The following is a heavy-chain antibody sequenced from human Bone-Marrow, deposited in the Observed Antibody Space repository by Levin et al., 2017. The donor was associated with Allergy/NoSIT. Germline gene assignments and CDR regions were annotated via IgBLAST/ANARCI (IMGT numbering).Heavy chain of an antibody. V-gene: IGHV4-39*01. CDR3: ARHRDLVGANWFDP. CDR2: IYYSGST. D-gene: IGHD1-26*01. CDR1: GGSISSSSYY. J-gene: IGHJ5*02. Sequence: MTSETLSLTCTVSGGSISSSSYYWGWIRQPPGKGLEWIGSIYYSGSTYYNPSLKSRVTISVDTSKNQFSLKLSSVTAADTAVYYCARHRDLVGANWFDPWGQGTLVTVSS.